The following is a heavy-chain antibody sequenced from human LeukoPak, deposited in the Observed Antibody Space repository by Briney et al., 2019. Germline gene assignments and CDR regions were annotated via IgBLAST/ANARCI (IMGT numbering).Heavy chain of an antibody. CDR1: GFTFSNHW. J-gene: IGHJ4*02. Sequence: GGSLRLSCTASGFTFSNHWMHWVRQTPGKGLVWVSRIDERGTNAMYADSVKGRFSISRDNAKNTVNLQMNSLRAEDTGVYYCIRDEALRRLDYWGQGTLVTVS. V-gene: IGHV3-74*03. CDR2: IDERGTNA. CDR3: IRDEALRRLDY.